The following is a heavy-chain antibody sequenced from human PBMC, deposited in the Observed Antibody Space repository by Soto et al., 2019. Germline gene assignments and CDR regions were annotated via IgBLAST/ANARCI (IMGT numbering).Heavy chain of an antibody. CDR1: GGSISSSNW. CDR2: IYHSGST. V-gene: IGHV4-4*02. Sequence: SETLSLTCAVSGGSISSSNWWSWVRQPPGKGLEWIGEIYHSGSTNYNPSLKSRVTISVDKSKNQFSLKLSSVTAADTAVYYCARVARMVRGVNDYWGQGTLVTVSS. CDR3: ARVARMVRGVNDY. J-gene: IGHJ4*02. D-gene: IGHD3-10*01.